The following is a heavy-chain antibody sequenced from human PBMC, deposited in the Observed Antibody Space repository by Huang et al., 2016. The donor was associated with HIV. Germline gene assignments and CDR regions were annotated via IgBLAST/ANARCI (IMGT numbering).Heavy chain of an antibody. D-gene: IGHD2-2*01. V-gene: IGHV3-21*01. CDR3: ARVMRSDIVVVPAAIQGLYYYYGMDV. Sequence: EVQLVESGGGLVKPGGSLRLSCAASGFTFSSYSMNWVRQAPGKGLEWVSCSSISRSYIYYADSVKGRFTISRDNAKNSLYLQMNSLRAEDTAVYYCARVMRSDIVVVPAAIQGLYYYYGMDVWGQGTTVTVSS. J-gene: IGHJ6*02. CDR1: GFTFSSYS. CDR2: SSISRSYI.